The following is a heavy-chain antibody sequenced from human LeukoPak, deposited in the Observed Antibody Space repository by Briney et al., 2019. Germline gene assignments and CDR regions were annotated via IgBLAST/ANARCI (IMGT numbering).Heavy chain of an antibody. Sequence: GGSLRLSCAASGFTFSSYGMHWVRQAPGKGLEWVAVIWYDGSNKYYADSVKGRFTISRDNSKNTLYLQMNSLRAEDMAVYYCARGVVVAARAYYFDYWGLGTLVTVSS. CDR3: ARGVVVAARAYYFDY. V-gene: IGHV3-33*01. CDR2: IWYDGSNK. D-gene: IGHD2-15*01. CDR1: GFTFSSYG. J-gene: IGHJ4*02.